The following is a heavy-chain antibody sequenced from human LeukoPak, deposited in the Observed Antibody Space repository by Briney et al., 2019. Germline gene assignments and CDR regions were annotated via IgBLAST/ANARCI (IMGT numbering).Heavy chain of an antibody. V-gene: IGHV4-39*02. D-gene: IGHD6-13*01. CDR1: GGSISSSSYY. CDR2: IYYCGST. J-gene: IGHJ4*02. CDR3: AREQAAAGTGE. Sequence: SQTLSLTCTVSGGSISSSSYYWGWIRQPPGKGLEWIGSIYYCGSTYYNPSLKSRVTISVDTSKNQFSLKLSSVTAADTAVYYCAREQAAAGTGEWGQGTLVTVSS.